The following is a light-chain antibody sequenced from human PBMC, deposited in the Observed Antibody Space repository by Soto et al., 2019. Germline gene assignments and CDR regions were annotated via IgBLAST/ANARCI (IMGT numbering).Light chain of an antibody. CDR2: GAS. J-gene: IGKJ1*01. CDR3: QQYDYWPRT. V-gene: IGKV3-20*01. Sequence: DIVLTQSPGTLSVSPGERAALSCRASQSVSSSYLAWYQQKPGQAPRLLIYGASNKATGIPDRFSGSGSGTEFTLTISSLQSEDFAVYYCQQYDYWPRTFGQGTKVDIK. CDR1: QSVSSSY.